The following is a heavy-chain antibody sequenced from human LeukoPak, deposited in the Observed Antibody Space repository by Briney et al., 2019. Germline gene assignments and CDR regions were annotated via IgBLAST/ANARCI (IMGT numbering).Heavy chain of an antibody. Sequence: ASVKVSCKASGYTFTSYGISWVRQAPGQGLEWMGWISAYNGNTNYAQKLQGRVTITRDTSATTAYMELSSLRSEDTAVYYCAREFGLYGSGSYPHWGQGTLVTVSS. CDR1: GYTFTSYG. V-gene: IGHV1-18*01. CDR3: AREFGLYGSGSYPH. D-gene: IGHD3-10*01. J-gene: IGHJ4*02. CDR2: ISAYNGNT.